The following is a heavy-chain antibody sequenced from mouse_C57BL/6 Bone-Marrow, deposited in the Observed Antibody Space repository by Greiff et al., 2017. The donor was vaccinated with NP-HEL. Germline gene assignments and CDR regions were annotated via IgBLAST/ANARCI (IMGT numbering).Heavy chain of an antibody. CDR1: GYTFTSYW. V-gene: IGHV1-64*01. CDR3: SGANWDFYWYFDV. CDR2: IHPNSGST. Sequence: QVQLQQPGAELVKPGASVKLSCKASGYTFTSYWMHWVKQRPGQGLEWIGMIHPNSGSTNYNEKFKSKATLTVDKSSSTAYMQLSSLTSEDSAVYYCSGANWDFYWYFDVWGTGTTVTVSS. J-gene: IGHJ1*03. D-gene: IGHD4-1*01.